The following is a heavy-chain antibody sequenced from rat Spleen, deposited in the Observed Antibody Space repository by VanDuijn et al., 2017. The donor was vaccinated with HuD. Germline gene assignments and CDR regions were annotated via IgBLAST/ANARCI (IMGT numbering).Heavy chain of an antibody. V-gene: IGHV2-15*01. D-gene: IGHD3-1*01. CDR2: IWGDGST. CDR3: ARDGMVGPPFAY. Sequence: QVQLKESGPGLVQPSQTLSLTCTVSGFSLTNYGVNWVRQPPGKGLEWMGGIWGDGSTNYNSALKSRLSISRDTSKSQVFLKMNSLQTEDTAIYFCARDGMVGPPFAYWGQGVMVTVSS. CDR1: GFSLTNYG. J-gene: IGHJ2*01.